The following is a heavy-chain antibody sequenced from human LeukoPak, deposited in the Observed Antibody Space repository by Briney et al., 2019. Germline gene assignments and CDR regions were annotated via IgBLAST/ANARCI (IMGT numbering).Heavy chain of an antibody. CDR1: GFTFSSYE. CDR2: ISSSGSTI. V-gene: IGHV3-48*03. J-gene: IGHJ4*02. D-gene: IGHD4-17*01. CDR3: ARGTVTTANFDY. Sequence: GGSLRLSCAASGFTFSSYEMNWVRQAPGKGLEWVSYISSSGSTIYYADSVKGRFTISRDNAKNSLYLQMNSLRAEDTAVYYCARGTVTTANFDYWGQGTLVTVSS.